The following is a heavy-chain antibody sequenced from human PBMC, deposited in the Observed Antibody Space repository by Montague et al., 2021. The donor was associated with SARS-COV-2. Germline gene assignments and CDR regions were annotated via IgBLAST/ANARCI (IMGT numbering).Heavy chain of an antibody. CDR2: ISQSGRT. CDR3: ARGNLVVSMIVVFFTSASDYFDY. D-gene: IGHD3-22*01. V-gene: IGHV4-34*01. J-gene: IGHJ4*02. Sequence: SETLSLTCAVYGGSFGDDHWSWLRQPPGKRLLWSGSISQSGRTNYNQSLQSRGTISVVTTKNQFSLKLPSVTAADKGLYFWARGNLVVSMIVVFFTSASDYFDYWGQGAQVTVSS. CDR1: GGSFGDDH.